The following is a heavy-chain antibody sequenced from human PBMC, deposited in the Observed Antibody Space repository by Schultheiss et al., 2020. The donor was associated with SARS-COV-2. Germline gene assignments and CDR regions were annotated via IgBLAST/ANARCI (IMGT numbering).Heavy chain of an antibody. V-gene: IGHV1-18*01. CDR1: GGTFSSYA. D-gene: IGHD4-17*01. J-gene: IGHJ6*02. CDR3: ARDHGDYTPYYYYYYGMDV. CDR2: ISADNGDT. Sequence: ASVKVSCKASGGTFSSYAISWVRQAPGQGLEWMGVISADNGDTHFAQRLQGRVTMTTDTATSTAYMELSSLRSEDTAVYYCARDHGDYTPYYYYYYGMDVWGQGTTVTVSS.